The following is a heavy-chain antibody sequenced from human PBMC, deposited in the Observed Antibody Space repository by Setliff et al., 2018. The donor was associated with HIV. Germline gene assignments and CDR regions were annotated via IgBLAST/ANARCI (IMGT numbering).Heavy chain of an antibody. Sequence: ASVKVSCKASGYTFTSYAISWVRQAPGQGLEWMGGIIPSFGTANYAQKFQGRVTITADESTSTAYMELSSLRSEDTAVYYCARARGNYYGSGRVYYYYYYMDVWGKGTTVTVSS. CDR3: ARARGNYYGSGRVYYYYYYMDV. J-gene: IGHJ6*03. D-gene: IGHD3-10*01. CDR1: GYTFTSYA. CDR2: IIPSFGTA. V-gene: IGHV1-69*13.